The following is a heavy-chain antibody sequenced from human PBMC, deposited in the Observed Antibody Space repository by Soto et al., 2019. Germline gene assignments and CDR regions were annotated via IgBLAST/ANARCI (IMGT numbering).Heavy chain of an antibody. CDR2: IWFSGST. V-gene: IGHV4-59*01. CDR1: GGSISPYY. CDR3: ARESSGDHNHNWFDP. Sequence: QVQLQESGPGLVKPSETLSLTCTVSGGSISPYYWSWVRQSPGKGLEWIGFIWFSGSTTYNPSLKRRVTMSVDMSKNQLSLELNSVTAADTAVYYCARESSGDHNHNWFDPWGQGTLVTVSA. J-gene: IGHJ5*02. D-gene: IGHD1-20*01.